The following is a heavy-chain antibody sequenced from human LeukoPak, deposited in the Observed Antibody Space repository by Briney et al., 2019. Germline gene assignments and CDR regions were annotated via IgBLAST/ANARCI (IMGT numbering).Heavy chain of an antibody. CDR2: IYYGGTT. CDR3: ARHAGGYSYET. Sequence: SESLSLTCTVSGGSISSYYWSWIRQSAGRGLGWVGYIYYGGTTNYNPPLKSRVTILIDTSKNQFSLRLSSVTAADTAVYYCARHAGGYSYETWGQGTLVTVSS. J-gene: IGHJ4*02. CDR1: GGSISSYY. D-gene: IGHD5-18*01. V-gene: IGHV4-59*01.